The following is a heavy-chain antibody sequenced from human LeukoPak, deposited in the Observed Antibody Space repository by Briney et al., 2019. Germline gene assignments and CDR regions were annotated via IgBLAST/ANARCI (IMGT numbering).Heavy chain of an antibody. Sequence: GGSLRLSCAASGFTFSNAWISWVRQAPGKGLEWVGRIKSKTDGGTTDYAAPVKGRFTISRDDSKNTVHLQMNSLKTEDTAVYYCTTGSGGWYGFDHWGQGTLVTVSS. D-gene: IGHD6-19*01. J-gene: IGHJ4*02. CDR1: GFTFSNAW. CDR2: IKSKTDGGTT. V-gene: IGHV3-15*01. CDR3: TTGSGGWYGFDH.